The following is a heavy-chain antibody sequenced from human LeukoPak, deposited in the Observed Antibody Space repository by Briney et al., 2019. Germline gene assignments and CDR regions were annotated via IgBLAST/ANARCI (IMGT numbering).Heavy chain of an antibody. CDR2: INPNSGST. CDR3: ASATPYCSSTSCYDWFDP. J-gene: IGHJ5*02. D-gene: IGHD2-2*01. V-gene: IGHV1-2*02. Sequence: ASVKVSCKASGYTFTGYYMHWGRQAHGQGLEWMGWINPNSGSTNYAQKFQGRVTMTRDTSIRKAYMELGRLRSDDTAVYYCASATPYCSSTSCYDWFDPWGQGTLVTVSS. CDR1: GYTFTGYY.